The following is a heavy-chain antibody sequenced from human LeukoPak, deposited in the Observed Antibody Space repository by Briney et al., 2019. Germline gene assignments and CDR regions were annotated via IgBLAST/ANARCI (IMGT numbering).Heavy chain of an antibody. J-gene: IGHJ6*03. CDR3: ARDATVRGPYGGHHFYSYMDV. D-gene: IGHD3-10*01. V-gene: IGHV1-69*13. CDR1: GYTFTGYY. CDR2: IIPIFDTA. Sequence: SVKVSCKASGYTFTGYYMHWVRQAPGQGLEWIGDIIPIFDTANYAQKFQGRVTITADESATTSYMELSSLRSEDTAVYYCARDATVRGPYGGHHFYSYMDVWGKGTTVTISS.